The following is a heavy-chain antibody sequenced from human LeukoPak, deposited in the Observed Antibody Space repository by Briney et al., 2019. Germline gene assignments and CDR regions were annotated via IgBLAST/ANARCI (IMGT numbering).Heavy chain of an antibody. Sequence: SETLSLTCAVYGGSFSGYYWSWIRQPPGKGLEWIGEINHSGSTNYNPSLKSRVTISVDTSKNQFSLKLSSVTAADTAVYYCARDRVESSGYYYYYGMDVWGQGTTVTVSS. D-gene: IGHD2-15*01. CDR1: GGSFSGYY. CDR2: INHSGST. J-gene: IGHJ6*02. CDR3: ARDRVESSGYYYYYGMDV. V-gene: IGHV4-34*01.